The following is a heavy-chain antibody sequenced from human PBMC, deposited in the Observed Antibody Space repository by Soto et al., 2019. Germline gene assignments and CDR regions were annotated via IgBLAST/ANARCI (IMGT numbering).Heavy chain of an antibody. V-gene: IGHV4-4*02. D-gene: IGHD6-19*01. Sequence: QVQLQESGPGLVKPSETLSLTCTVSSDSIAGENWWSWVRQPPGRGLEWIGEVFHTAGTNYNPSLKSRVTMEVDKSKNQVSLKLISVTAADTAVYYCARVFSSGSGWMYYFDFWGQGTLVSVSS. CDR2: VFHTAGT. CDR1: SDSIAGENW. J-gene: IGHJ4*02. CDR3: ARVFSSGSGWMYYFDF.